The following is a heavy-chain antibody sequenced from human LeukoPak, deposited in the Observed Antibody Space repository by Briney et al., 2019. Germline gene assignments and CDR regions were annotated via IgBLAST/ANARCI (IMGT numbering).Heavy chain of an antibody. CDR3: ARSYGSSWKPHYYYGMDV. V-gene: IGHV3-53*04. CDR2: IYIVGST. Sequence: PGGSLRLSCAASGFTVSSNYMSWVRQAPGKGLEWVSVIYIVGSTYYADSVNGRFTIYRHNPKNTLYLQMNSQRAEDTDVYYCARSYGSSWKPHYYYGMDVWGQGTTVTVSS. D-gene: IGHD6-13*01. J-gene: IGHJ6*02. CDR1: GFTVSSNY.